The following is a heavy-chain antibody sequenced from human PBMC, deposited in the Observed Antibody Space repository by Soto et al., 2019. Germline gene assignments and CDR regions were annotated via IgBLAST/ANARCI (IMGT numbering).Heavy chain of an antibody. CDR1: GFTFSSYG. Sequence: GGSLRLSCAASGFTFSSYGMHWVRQAPGKGLEWVAVISYDGSNKYYADSVKGRFTISRDNSKNTLYLQMNSLRAEDTAVYYCAKDPGRGPDTIYYYYYGMDVWGQGTTVTVSS. CDR2: ISYDGSNK. D-gene: IGHD3-10*01. V-gene: IGHV3-30*18. J-gene: IGHJ6*02. CDR3: AKDPGRGPDTIYYYYYGMDV.